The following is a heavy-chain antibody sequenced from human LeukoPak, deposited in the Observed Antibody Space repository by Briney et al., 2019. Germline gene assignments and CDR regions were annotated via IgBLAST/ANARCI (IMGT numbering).Heavy chain of an antibody. D-gene: IGHD3-22*01. Sequence: ASVKVSCKASGYTFTSYYMHWVRQAPGQGLEWMGWINPNSGGTNYAQKFQGRVTMTRDTSISTAYMELSRLRSDDTAVYYCARVEGYYDSSGYEALDYWGQGTLVTVSS. CDR3: ARVEGYYDSSGYEALDY. CDR2: INPNSGGT. CDR1: GYTFTSYY. V-gene: IGHV1-2*02. J-gene: IGHJ4*02.